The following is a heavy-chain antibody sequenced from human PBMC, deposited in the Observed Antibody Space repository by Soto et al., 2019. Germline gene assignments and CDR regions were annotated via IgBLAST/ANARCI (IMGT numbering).Heavy chain of an antibody. CDR1: GFTFSSYA. Sequence: EVQLLESGGGLVQPGGSLRLSCAASGFTFSSYAMSWVRQAPGKGLEWVSAISGSGGSTYYADSVKGRFTISRDNSKNTLYLQMNSLRAEDTAVYYCAGPEWLPQGAFDYWGQGTLVTVSS. CDR2: ISGSGGST. CDR3: AGPEWLPQGAFDY. J-gene: IGHJ4*02. V-gene: IGHV3-23*01. D-gene: IGHD5-12*01.